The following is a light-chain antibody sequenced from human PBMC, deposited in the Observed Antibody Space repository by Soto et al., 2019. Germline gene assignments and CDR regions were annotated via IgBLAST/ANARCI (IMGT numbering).Light chain of an antibody. J-gene: IGLJ1*01. Sequence: QSVLTQPASVSGSPGQSITISCTGTSSDVGGYNYVSWYQQHPGKAPKLMIYDVNSRSSGVSNRFSGSKSGNTASLTISGLQPEDEADYYCSSYTTSSTGVFGTGTKLTVL. CDR1: SSDVGGYNY. CDR2: DVN. CDR3: SSYTTSSTGV. V-gene: IGLV2-14*03.